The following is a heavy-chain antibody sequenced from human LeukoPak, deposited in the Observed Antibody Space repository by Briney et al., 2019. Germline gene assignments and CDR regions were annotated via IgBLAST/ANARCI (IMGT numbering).Heavy chain of an antibody. CDR2: ISSSGSTI. V-gene: IGHV3-48*02. Sequence: GGSLRLSCAASGFTFSSHLMHWVRQAPGKGLEWVSYISSSGSTIYYADSVKGRFTISRDNAKNSLYLQMNSLRDEDTAVYYCARDGGYSYEIDYWGQGTLVTVSS. CDR3: ARDGGYSYEIDY. D-gene: IGHD5-18*01. CDR1: GFTFSSHL. J-gene: IGHJ4*02.